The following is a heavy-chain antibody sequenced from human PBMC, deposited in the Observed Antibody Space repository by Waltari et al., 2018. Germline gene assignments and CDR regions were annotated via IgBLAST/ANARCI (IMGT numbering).Heavy chain of an antibody. V-gene: IGHV3-74*01. CDR1: GCTFSSYW. CDR2: ITSDGSTI. D-gene: IGHD3-9*01. CDR3: ASAYYDILD. J-gene: IGHJ4*02. Sequence: EVQLEECGGGLVQPGGSLRLRCAASGCTFSSYWMHWVRQAPGKVLVWVSRITSDGSTISYADSVKGRFTISRDNAKNTLYLQMNSLSAEDTAVYYCASAYYDILDWGQGTLVTVSS.